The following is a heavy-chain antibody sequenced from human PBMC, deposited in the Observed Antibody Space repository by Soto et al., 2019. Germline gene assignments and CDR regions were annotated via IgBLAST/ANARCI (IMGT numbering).Heavy chain of an antibody. CDR2: IYYSGST. CDR3: ASTSDYGGNIDY. V-gene: IGHV4-61*01. CDR1: GGSVSSGSYY. J-gene: IGHJ4*02. Sequence: SETLSLPCTVSGGSVSSGSYYWSWIRQPPGKGLEWIGYIYYSGSTNHNPSLKSRVTISVDTSKNQFSLKLSSVTAADTAVYYCASTSDYGGNIDYWGQGTPVTVSS. D-gene: IGHD4-17*01.